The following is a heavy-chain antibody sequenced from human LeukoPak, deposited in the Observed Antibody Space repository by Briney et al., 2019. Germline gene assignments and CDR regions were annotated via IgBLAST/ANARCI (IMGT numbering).Heavy chain of an antibody. CDR2: ISSSSSTI. CDR3: ARLWGGNGYSGGSLNL. V-gene: IGHV3-48*01. CDR1: GFLFKLFA. D-gene: IGHD3-16*01. J-gene: IGHJ5*02. Sequence: PGGSLRLSCVGSGFLFKLFAVGWVRQAPGKGLEWVSYISSSSSTIYYADSVKGRFTISRDNAKNSLYLQMNSLRAEDTAVYYCARLWGGNGYSGGSLNLWGQGTLVTVSS.